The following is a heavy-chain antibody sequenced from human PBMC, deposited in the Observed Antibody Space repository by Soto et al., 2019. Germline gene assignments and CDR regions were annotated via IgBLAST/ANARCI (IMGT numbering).Heavy chain of an antibody. J-gene: IGHJ4*02. D-gene: IGHD3-10*01. Sequence: SETLSLTCTVSGGSISSAGYYWSWIRQHPGKGLEWIGNIYYSGSTYYNPSLKSRVTISVDTSKNQFSLKLSSVTAADTAVYYCARGPLYMVRGVIALYYFDYWGQGTLVTVSS. CDR2: IYYSGST. CDR3: ARGPLYMVRGVIALYYFDY. CDR1: GGSISSAGYY. V-gene: IGHV4-31*03.